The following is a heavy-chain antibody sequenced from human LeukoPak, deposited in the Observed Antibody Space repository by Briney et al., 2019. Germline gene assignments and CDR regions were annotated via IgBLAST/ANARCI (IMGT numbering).Heavy chain of an antibody. CDR2: ISGGGGST. Sequence: GGSLRLSCAASGFTFSSYAMTGVRQAPGKGLEWVSPISGGGGSTYYVDSVKGRFTISRDNSKNTLFLQMNSLRAEDTAIYYCAVHTLTPSSDYWGQGTLVTVSS. CDR3: AVHTLTPSSDY. CDR1: GFTFSSYA. V-gene: IGHV3-23*01. D-gene: IGHD2-15*01. J-gene: IGHJ4*02.